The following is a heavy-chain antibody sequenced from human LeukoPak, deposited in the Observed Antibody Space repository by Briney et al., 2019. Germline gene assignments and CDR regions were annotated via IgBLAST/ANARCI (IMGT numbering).Heavy chain of an antibody. J-gene: IGHJ3*02. CDR2: IFYSGST. Sequence: SETLSLTCTVSGGSISSSSFYWDWIRQPPGKGLEWIGTIFYSGSTYYNPSLKSRITISADTSKNQFSLKLSSVTAADTAVYYCARHSRSGYSDYESAFDIWGQGTMVIVSS. CDR3: ARHSRSGYSDYESAFDI. V-gene: IGHV4-39*01. D-gene: IGHD5-12*01. CDR1: GGSISSSSFY.